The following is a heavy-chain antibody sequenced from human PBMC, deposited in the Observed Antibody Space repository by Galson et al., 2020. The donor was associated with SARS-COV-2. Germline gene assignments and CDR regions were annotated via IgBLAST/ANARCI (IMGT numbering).Heavy chain of an antibody. Sequence: KIGESLKISCKGSGYSFTSYWIGWVRQMPGKGLEWMGIIYPGDSDTRYSPSFQGQVTISADKSISTAYLQWSSLKASDTAMYYCARLGEGYYYDSSGYYGFDYWGQGTLVTVSS. J-gene: IGHJ4*02. V-gene: IGHV5-51*01. CDR2: IYPGDSDT. CDR1: GYSFTSYW. D-gene: IGHD3-22*01. CDR3: ARLGEGYYYDSSGYYGFDY.